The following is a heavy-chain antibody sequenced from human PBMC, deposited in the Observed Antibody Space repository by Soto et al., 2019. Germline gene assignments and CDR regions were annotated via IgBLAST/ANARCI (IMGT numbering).Heavy chain of an antibody. Sequence: EVQLVESGGGLVQPGGSLRLSCAASGFTFSDHYMDWVRQAPGKGLEWVGRTRNKANSYTTEYAASVKGRFTISREYSKNSLYLQMNSLKTEHTAVYYCARVRGNWYDQEKYYHYCYMDVWGKRNTVNVSS. CDR2: TRNKANSYTT. CDR1: GFTFSDHY. D-gene: IGHD1-1*01. J-gene: IGHJ6*03. CDR3: ARVRGNWYDQEKYYHYCYMDV. V-gene: IGHV3-72*01.